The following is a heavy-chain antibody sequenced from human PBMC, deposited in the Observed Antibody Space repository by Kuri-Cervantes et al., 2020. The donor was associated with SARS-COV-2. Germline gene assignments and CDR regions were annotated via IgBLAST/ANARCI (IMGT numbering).Heavy chain of an antibody. CDR1: GGSISSYY. CDR2: IYYSGST. D-gene: IGHD2-2*01. Sequence: SETLSLTCTVSGGSISSYYWSWIRQPPGKGLEWIGYIYYSGSTNYNPSLKSRVTISVDTSKNQFSLKLSSVTAADTAVNYCARTLPRYCSSTSCGRNWFDPWGQGTLVTVSS. V-gene: IGHV4-59*12. CDR3: ARTLPRYCSSTSCGRNWFDP. J-gene: IGHJ5*02.